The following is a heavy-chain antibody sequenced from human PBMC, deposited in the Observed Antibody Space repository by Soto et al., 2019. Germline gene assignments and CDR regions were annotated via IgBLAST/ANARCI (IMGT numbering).Heavy chain of an antibody. CDR2: IVILFGTP. CDR1: GDTFSNSA. J-gene: IGHJ4*02. CDR3: AHERVAEMATGGYFDY. Sequence: ASVKVSCKSSGDTFSNSAFSWVRQAPGQGLEWVGGIVILFGTPDFAQEFRDRAAITADESTSTVYLELSRLRSEDTAIYYCAHERVAEMATGGYFDYWGQGTPVTVSS. D-gene: IGHD5-12*01. V-gene: IGHV1-69*13.